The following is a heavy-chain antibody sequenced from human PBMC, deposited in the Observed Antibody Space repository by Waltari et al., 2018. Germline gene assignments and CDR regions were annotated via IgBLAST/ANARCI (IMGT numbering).Heavy chain of an antibody. D-gene: IGHD4-17*01. CDR2: ISYDGSNK. Sequence: QVQLVESGGGVVQPGRSLRLSCAASGFTFSSYGLNWVRQAPGKGLEWVAVISYDGSNKYYADSVKGRFTISRDNSKNTLYLQMNSLRAEDTAVYYCAKDWVTMAAFWGQGTLVTVSS. CDR3: AKDWVTMAAF. V-gene: IGHV3-30*18. J-gene: IGHJ4*02. CDR1: GFTFSSYG.